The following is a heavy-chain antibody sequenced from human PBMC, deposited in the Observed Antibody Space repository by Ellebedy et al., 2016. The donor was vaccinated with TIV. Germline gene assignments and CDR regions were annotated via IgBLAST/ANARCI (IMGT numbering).Heavy chain of an antibody. D-gene: IGHD6-19*01. J-gene: IGHJ4*02. CDR2: IYSSGSG. CDR3: ARSGGWYTPYDY. CDR1: GDSISGYY. Sequence: MPSETLSLTCTVSGDSISGYYWSWIRQSPGKGLEWIGYIYSSGSGEYNPSLKSRVTMSVDASRGQFSLRLNSVTAADTAAYYCARSGGWYTPYDYWGQGTLVTVSS. V-gene: IGHV4-59*01.